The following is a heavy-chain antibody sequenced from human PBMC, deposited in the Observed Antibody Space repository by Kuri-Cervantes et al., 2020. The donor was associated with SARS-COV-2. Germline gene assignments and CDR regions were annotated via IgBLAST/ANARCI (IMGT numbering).Heavy chain of an antibody. CDR3: ARYSSSWHQTDY. D-gene: IGHD6-13*01. CDR1: GFSFSSYA. J-gene: IGHJ4*02. CDR2: ISYDGSNK. Sequence: GESLKISCAASGFSFSSYAMSWVRQAPGKGLEWVAVISYDGSNKYYADSVKGRFTISRDNSKNTLYLQMNSLRAEDTAVYYCARYSSSWHQTDYWGQGTLVTVSS. V-gene: IGHV3-30*03.